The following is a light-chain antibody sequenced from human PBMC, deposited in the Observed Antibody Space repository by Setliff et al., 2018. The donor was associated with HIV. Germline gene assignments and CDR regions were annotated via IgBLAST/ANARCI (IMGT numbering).Light chain of an antibody. CDR2: AAS. J-gene: IGKJ4*01. Sequence: DIQMTQSPSSLSASVGDRVTITCRASQSINTYLNWYQQNPGKAPKLMIYAASSLQSPVPSRFSGSGSGTDFTLTISSLQPEDFASYFCQQSYSTPLTFGGGTKVDIK. CDR3: QQSYSTPLT. V-gene: IGKV1-39*01. CDR1: QSINTY.